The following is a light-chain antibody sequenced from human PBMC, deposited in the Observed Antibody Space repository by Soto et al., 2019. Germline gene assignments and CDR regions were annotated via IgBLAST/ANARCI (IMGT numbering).Light chain of an antibody. J-gene: IGLJ1*01. CDR3: LLSYSGALYV. V-gene: IGLV7-46*01. CDR1: TGAVTSGHY. CDR2: DTS. Sequence: QAVVTQEPSLTVSPGGTVTLTCGSSTGAVTSGHYPYWFQQKPGQAPRTLIYDTSNKDSWTPARFSGSLLGGKAALTLSGAQPEDEAEYYCLLSYSGALYVFGTGTKVTVL.